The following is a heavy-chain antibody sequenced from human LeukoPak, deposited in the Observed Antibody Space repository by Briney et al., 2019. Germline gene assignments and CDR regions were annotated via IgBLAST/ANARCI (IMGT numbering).Heavy chain of an antibody. CDR2: MHYSGSA. CDR1: GDSLYSRAYY. CDR3: ALWGTCSYFEN. Sequence: SETLSLTCSVSGDSLYSRAYYWPSIRQPPGEGLEWIGSMHYSGSAYYNPSVKSRVTISVDTSKKQFSLQLNSVTAADAAVYYCALWGTCSYFENSGQRGLVTVS. J-gene: IGHJ4*02. V-gene: IGHV4-39*01. D-gene: IGHD3-16*01.